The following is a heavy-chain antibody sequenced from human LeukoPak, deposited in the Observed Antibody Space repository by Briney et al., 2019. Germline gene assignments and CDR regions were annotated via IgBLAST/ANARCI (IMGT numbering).Heavy chain of an antibody. CDR3: ARVRAPTMVRGGFMDV. CDR2: INTNTGNP. CDR1: GYTFTSYA. J-gene: IGHJ6*04. D-gene: IGHD3-10*01. Sequence: GASVKVSCKASGYTFTSYAMNWVRRAPGQGLEWMGWINTNTGNPTYAQGFTGWFVFSLDTSVSTAYLQISSLKAEDTAVYYCARVRAPTMVRGGFMDVWGKGTTVTVSS. V-gene: IGHV7-4-1*02.